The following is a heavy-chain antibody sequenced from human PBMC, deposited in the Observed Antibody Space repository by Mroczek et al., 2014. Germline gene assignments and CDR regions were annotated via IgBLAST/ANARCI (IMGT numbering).Heavy chain of an antibody. CDR1: GFTFSSYA. CDR2: ISYDGSNK. Sequence: QVQLVESGGGVVQPGRSLRLSCAASGFTFSSYAMHWVRQAPGKGLEWVAVISYDGSNKYYADSVKGRFTISRDNSKNTLYLQMNSLRAEDTAVYYCARDGNGAYGSGGLTYWGQGTLVTVSS. CDR3: ARDGNGAYGSGGLTY. J-gene: IGHJ4*02. V-gene: IGHV3-30-3*01. D-gene: IGHD3-10*01.